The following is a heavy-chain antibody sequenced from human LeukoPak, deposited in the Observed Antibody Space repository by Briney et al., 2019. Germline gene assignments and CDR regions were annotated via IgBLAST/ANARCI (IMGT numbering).Heavy chain of an antibody. Sequence: PSATLSLTCAVYGGSFSGYYWSWIRQPPGKGLEWIGEINHSGSTNYNPSLKSRVTISVDTSKNQFSLKLSSVTAADTAVYYCARGSRHPIVYGSGNLYYYYGMDVWGQGTTVTVSS. V-gene: IGHV4-34*01. D-gene: IGHD3-10*01. CDR3: ARGSRHPIVYGSGNLYYYYGMDV. J-gene: IGHJ6*02. CDR2: INHSGST. CDR1: GGSFSGYY.